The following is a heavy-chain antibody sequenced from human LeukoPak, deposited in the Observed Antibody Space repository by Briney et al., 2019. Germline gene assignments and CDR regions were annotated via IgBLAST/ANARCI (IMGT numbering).Heavy chain of an antibody. CDR1: GFTFSTYW. D-gene: IGHD3-16*01. Sequence: GGSLRLSCVASGFTFSTYWMTWVRQAPGKGLEWVANIKENGSEKNYLDSVKGRFTISRDNAKNSLYLQMNSLRAEDTAVYYCARESVPYAPAGDYWGQGTLVTVSS. CDR2: IKENGSEK. CDR3: ARESVPYAPAGDY. J-gene: IGHJ4*02. V-gene: IGHV3-7*01.